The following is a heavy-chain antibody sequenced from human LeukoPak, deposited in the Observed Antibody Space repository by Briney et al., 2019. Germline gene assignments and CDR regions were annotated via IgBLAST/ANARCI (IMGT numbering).Heavy chain of an antibody. CDR3: AGAGIVGAATESPFDN. Sequence: GGSLRLSCAASGFTFSDYYTGWIRQAPGKGLEGVSYISSSGSSISSADSVKGRFTISRDNAKNSLYLQMNSLRAEDTAVYYCAGAGIVGAATESPFDNWGQGSLVTVSS. CDR2: ISSSGSSI. CDR1: GFTFSDYY. D-gene: IGHD1-26*01. V-gene: IGHV3-11*01. J-gene: IGHJ4*02.